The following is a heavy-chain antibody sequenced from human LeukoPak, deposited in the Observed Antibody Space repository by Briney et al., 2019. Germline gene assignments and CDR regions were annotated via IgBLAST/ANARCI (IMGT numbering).Heavy chain of an antibody. D-gene: IGHD2-21*02. CDR1: GFTFSSYS. Sequence: GGSLRLSCAASGFTFSSYSMNWVRQAPGKGLEWVSYISSSSSTIYYADSVKGRFTISRDNAKHSLYLQMNSLRAEDTAVYYCARDASGDYYYYYGMDVWGQRPTVTVSS. J-gene: IGHJ6*02. CDR3: ARDASGDYYYYYGMDV. CDR2: ISSSSSTI. V-gene: IGHV3-48*04.